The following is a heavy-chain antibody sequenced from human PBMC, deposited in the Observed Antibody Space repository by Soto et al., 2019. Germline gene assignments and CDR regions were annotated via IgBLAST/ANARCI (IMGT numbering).Heavy chain of an antibody. CDR2: IDPSDSYT. D-gene: IGHD6-6*01. CDR1: GYSFTSYW. CDR3: ARRVIAASPSYYYYGMDA. Sequence: LKISCKGSGYSFTSYWISWVRQMPGKGLEWMGRIDPSDSYTNYSPSFQGHVTISADKSISTAYLQWSSLKASDTAMYYCARRVIAASPSYYYYGMDAWGQGTTVTVSS. V-gene: IGHV5-10-1*01. J-gene: IGHJ6*02.